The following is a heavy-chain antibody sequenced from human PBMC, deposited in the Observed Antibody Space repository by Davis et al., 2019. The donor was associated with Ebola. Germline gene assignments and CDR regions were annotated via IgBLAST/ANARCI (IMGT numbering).Heavy chain of an antibody. Sequence: ASAQVSCQASGYTFTDYYIHWVRQAPGQGLEWMGWISPKSGGGNYAPKFQGRVTMTTDTSISTAYMDLSSLRSDDTAVFFCARELHGGEFNYWGQGTLVTVTS. D-gene: IGHD2-15*01. J-gene: IGHJ4*02. CDR3: ARELHGGEFNY. CDR2: ISPKSGGG. CDR1: GYTFTDYY. V-gene: IGHV1-2*02.